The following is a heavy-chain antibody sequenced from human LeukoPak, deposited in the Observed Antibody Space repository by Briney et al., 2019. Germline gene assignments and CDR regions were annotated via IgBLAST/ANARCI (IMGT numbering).Heavy chain of an antibody. V-gene: IGHV1-69*06. J-gene: IGHJ3*02. CDR2: IIPIFETS. Sequence: SVKVSCKASGGTFSNHAISWVRQAPGQGLEWMGGIIPIFETSNYAQKFQDRVTITADKSTSTAYMELSSLRSEDTAVYYCARGMIRGVIGGGAFDIWGQGTMVTVSS. CDR3: ARGMIRGVIGGGAFDI. CDR1: GGTFSNHA. D-gene: IGHD3-10*01.